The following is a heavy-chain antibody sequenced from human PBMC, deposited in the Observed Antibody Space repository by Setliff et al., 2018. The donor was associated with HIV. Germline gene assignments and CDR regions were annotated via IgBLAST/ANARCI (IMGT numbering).Heavy chain of an antibody. J-gene: IGHJ3*02. CDR3: ARSVSPFDPFDI. CDR1: TYTFTNYA. CDR2: ISAYDGDT. D-gene: IGHD6-19*01. V-gene: IGHV1-18*01. Sequence: ASVKVSCKASTYTFTNYAITWVRQAPGQRPEWMGWISAYDGDTKYAQRFRDRVTMTADTSTNSVFLDVRSLRSDDTAMYFCARSVSPFDPFDIWGQGTMVTVSS.